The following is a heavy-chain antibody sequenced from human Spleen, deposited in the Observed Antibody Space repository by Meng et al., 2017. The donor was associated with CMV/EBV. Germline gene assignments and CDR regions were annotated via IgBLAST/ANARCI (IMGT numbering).Heavy chain of an antibody. CDR3: AEGIGGYAPFDP. J-gene: IGHJ5*02. CDR1: GGTLNTYS. D-gene: IGHD5-12*01. CDR2: IVPVLGIG. V-gene: IGHV1-69*02. Sequence: CRASGGTLNTYSINWVRQAPGQGLEWMGRIVPVLGIGNYAQKFQGRVTITADKSTSTAYMELSSLRSEDTAVYYCAEGIGGYAPFDPWGQGTLVTVSS.